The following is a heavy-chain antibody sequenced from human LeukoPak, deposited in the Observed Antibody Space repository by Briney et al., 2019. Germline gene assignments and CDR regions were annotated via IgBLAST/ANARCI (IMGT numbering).Heavy chain of an antibody. CDR2: INSDGSST. V-gene: IGHV3-74*01. Sequence: GGSLRLSCAASGFTFSSYGMPWVRQAPGKGLVWVSRINSDGSSTSYADSVKGRFTISRDNATNPLYMQLNSLRADDTAVYYCARELDYNYGMDVWGKGTTVTVSS. D-gene: IGHD6-6*01. CDR3: ARELDYNYGMDV. CDR1: GFTFSSYG. J-gene: IGHJ6*04.